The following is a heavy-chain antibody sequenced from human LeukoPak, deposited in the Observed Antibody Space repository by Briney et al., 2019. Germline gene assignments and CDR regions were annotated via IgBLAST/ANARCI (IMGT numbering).Heavy chain of an antibody. Sequence: PSETLSLTCTVSGGSISSYYWSWIRQPPGKGLEWIGYIYYSGSTNYNPSLKSRVTISVDTSKNQFSLELTSVTAADTAVYYCAGVDTVADDSYYIDFWGQGTLVTVSS. V-gene: IGHV4-59*12. D-gene: IGHD5-18*01. CDR3: AGVDTVADDSYYIDF. CDR2: IYYSGST. J-gene: IGHJ4*02. CDR1: GGSISSYY.